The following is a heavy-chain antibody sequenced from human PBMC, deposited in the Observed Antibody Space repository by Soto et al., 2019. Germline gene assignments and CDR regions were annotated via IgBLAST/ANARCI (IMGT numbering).Heavy chain of an antibody. V-gene: IGHV1-18*01. CDR2: ISGYNGNT. CDR3: ARDSISGSGWYSDY. D-gene: IGHD6-19*01. Sequence: QVQLVQSGAEVKKPGASVKVSCKVSGYTFNSYAIIWVRQAPGQGLEWMGWISGYNGNTRYAQNLQGRVTMTTGTSTSTAYMELRSLRSDDTAVYYCARDSISGSGWYSDYWGQGTLVTVSS. J-gene: IGHJ4*02. CDR1: GYTFNSYA.